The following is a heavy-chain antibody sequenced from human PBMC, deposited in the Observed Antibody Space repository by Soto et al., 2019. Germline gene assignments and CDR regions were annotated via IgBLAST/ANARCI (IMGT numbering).Heavy chain of an antibody. CDR2: IYSSGNT. D-gene: IGHD3-3*01. CDR3: ARGRRFSDWFDP. Sequence: SETLSLTCSVSGGTISGYCWTWIRQPAGKGLEWIGRIYSSGNTKYNPSLQSRVTMSLDTSNNQFSLRLTSVTAADTAVYYCARGRRFSDWFDPWGQGTLVTVSS. CDR1: GGTISGYC. V-gene: IGHV4-4*07. J-gene: IGHJ5*02.